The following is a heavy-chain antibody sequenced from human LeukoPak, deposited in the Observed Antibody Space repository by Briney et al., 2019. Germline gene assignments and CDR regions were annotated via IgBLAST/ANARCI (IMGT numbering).Heavy chain of an antibody. CDR1: GFTFSSYA. Sequence: TGGSLRLSCAASGFTFSSYAMHWVRQAPGKGLEWVAVTSYDGSNKYYADSVKGRFTISRDNSKNTLYLQMNSLRAEDTAVYYCARPLRIVVVTAIDYWGQGTLVTVSS. D-gene: IGHD2-21*02. J-gene: IGHJ4*02. V-gene: IGHV3-30-3*01. CDR2: TSYDGSNK. CDR3: ARPLRIVVVTAIDY.